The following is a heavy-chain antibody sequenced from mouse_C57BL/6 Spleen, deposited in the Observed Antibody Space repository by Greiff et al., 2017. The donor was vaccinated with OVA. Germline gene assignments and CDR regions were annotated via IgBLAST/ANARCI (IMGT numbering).Heavy chain of an antibody. CDR1: GYTFTSYW. D-gene: IGHD1-1*01. V-gene: IGHV1-64*01. CDR3: ASISSVYAMDY. Sequence: VQLQQPGAELVKPGASVKLSCKASGYTFTSYWMHWVKQRPGQGLEWIGMIHPNSGSTNYNEKFKSKATLTVDKSSSTAYMQLSSLTSEDSADYYCASISSVYAMDYWGQGTSVTVSS. J-gene: IGHJ4*01. CDR2: IHPNSGST.